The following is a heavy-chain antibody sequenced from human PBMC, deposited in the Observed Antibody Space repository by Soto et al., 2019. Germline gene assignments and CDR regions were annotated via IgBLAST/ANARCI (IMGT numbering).Heavy chain of an antibody. V-gene: IGHV6-1*01. CDR2: TYYRSKWYN. D-gene: IGHD6-19*01. Sequence: QVQLQQSGPGLVKPSQTLSLTCAISGDSFSSNSAAWNWIRQSPSRGLEWLGRTYYRSKWYNDYAVSVKSRITINPDTSKTQFSLQLNSVTPEDTAVYYCVRAGRGYSSGWYDRPYDYWGQGTLVTVSS. CDR1: GDSFSSNSAA. CDR3: VRAGRGYSSGWYDRPYDY. J-gene: IGHJ4*02.